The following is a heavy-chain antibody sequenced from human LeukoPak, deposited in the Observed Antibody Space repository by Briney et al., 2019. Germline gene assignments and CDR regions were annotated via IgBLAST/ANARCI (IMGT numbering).Heavy chain of an antibody. V-gene: IGHV4-39*01. Sequence: SETLSPTCSVSGGSVSSSSNYWGCIRQPPGKGLEWIGSIYYSGNTYYNPSLKSRVTISVDTSKNQFSLKLSSVTAADTAVYFCARHARGGTPALGYYYYYMDVWGKGTPVTVSS. CDR3: ARHARGGTPALGYYYYYMDV. J-gene: IGHJ6*03. CDR1: GGSVSSSSNY. CDR2: IYYSGNT. D-gene: IGHD3-10*01.